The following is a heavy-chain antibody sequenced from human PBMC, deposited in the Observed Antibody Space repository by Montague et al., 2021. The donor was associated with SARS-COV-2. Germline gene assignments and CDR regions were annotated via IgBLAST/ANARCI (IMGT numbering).Heavy chain of an antibody. Sequence: CAISGDSVSSKSFAWNWIRQSPSRGLEWLGRTYYRSKWDSDYAESVKRQLVITPDTSKNQVSLQLNSVIPEDTAVYFCASSGITLTGLDAFDIWGQGTMVTVSS. D-gene: IGHD3-9*01. CDR1: GDSVSSKSFA. V-gene: IGHV6-1*01. CDR3: ASSGITLTGLDAFDI. J-gene: IGHJ3*02. CDR2: TYYRSKWDS.